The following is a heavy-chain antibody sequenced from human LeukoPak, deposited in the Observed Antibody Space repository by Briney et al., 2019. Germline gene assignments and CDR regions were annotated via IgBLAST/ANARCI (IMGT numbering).Heavy chain of an antibody. D-gene: IGHD6-13*01. V-gene: IGHV3-23*01. J-gene: IGHJ4*02. CDR3: AKSSSSSGD. CDR1: GFTFSSSA. CDR2: ISSSGGNT. Sequence: GGSLRLSCAASGFTFSSSAMSWVRQAPGKGLEWISAISSSGGNTYYTDSVKGRFTISRDNSKNTLYLQMNSLRVEDTAVYYCAKSSSSSGDWGQGTLVTVSS.